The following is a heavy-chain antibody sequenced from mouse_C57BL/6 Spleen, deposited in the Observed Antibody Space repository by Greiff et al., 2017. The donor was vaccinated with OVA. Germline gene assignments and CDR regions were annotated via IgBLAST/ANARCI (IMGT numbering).Heavy chain of an antibody. V-gene: IGHV1-69*01. D-gene: IGHD1-1*01. CDR1: GYTFTSYW. CDR3: ARGGVTTVVAEAY. J-gene: IGHJ3*01. CDR2: IDPSDSYT. Sequence: QVQLQQSGAELVMPGASVKLSCKASGYTFTSYWMHWVKQRPGQGLEWIGEIDPSDSYTNYNQKFKGKSTLTVDKSSSTAYMQLSSLTSEDSAVYYCARGGVTTVVAEAYWGQGTLVTVSA.